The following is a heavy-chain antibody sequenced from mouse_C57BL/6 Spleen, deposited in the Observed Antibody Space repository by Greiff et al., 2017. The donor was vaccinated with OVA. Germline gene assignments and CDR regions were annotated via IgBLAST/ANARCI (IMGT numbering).Heavy chain of an antibody. J-gene: IGHJ4*01. CDR1: GFTFSSYG. CDR3: ARQNTIYDYDYAMDY. D-gene: IGHD2-4*01. CDR2: ISSGGSYT. V-gene: IGHV5-6*01. Sequence: EVKVVESGGDLVKPGGSLKLSCAASGFTFSSYGMSWVRQTPDKRLEWVATISSGGSYTYYPDSVKGRFTISRDNAKNTLYLQMSSLKSEDTAMYYCARQNTIYDYDYAMDYWGQGTSVTVSS.